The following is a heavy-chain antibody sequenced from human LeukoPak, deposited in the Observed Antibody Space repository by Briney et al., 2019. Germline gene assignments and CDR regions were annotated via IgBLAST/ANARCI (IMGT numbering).Heavy chain of an antibody. CDR1: GGSFSGYY. CDR2: IYYSGST. V-gene: IGHV4-34*01. J-gene: IGHJ4*02. Sequence: SETLSLTCAVYGGSFSGYYWSWIRQPPGKGLEWIGSIYYSGSTYYNPSLKSRVTISVDTSKNQFSLKLSSVTAADTAVYYCARASNSGSYYVPNWGQGTLVTVSS. CDR3: ARASNSGSYYVPN. D-gene: IGHD1-26*01.